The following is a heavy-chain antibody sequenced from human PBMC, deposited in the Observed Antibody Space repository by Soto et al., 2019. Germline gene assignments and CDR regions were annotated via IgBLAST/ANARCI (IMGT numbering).Heavy chain of an antibody. CDR2: IGGYKGNT. J-gene: IGHJ4*02. CDR1: GYTLTNYG. Sequence: ASVKVSCKASGYTLTNYGVSWVRQAPGQGLEWMGWIGGYKGNTNYAQKHQGRVTLTTDTSTSTAYMELRSLRSDDTAVYYCAPHTLDTGMPSGYWGQGTLVTVS. CDR3: APHTLDTGMPSGY. V-gene: IGHV1-18*01. D-gene: IGHD5-18*01.